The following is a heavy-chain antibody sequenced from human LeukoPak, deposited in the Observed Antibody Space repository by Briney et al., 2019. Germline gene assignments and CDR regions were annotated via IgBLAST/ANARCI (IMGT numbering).Heavy chain of an antibody. V-gene: IGHV3-7*01. J-gene: IGHJ4*02. CDR3: AREEGNVVVVAATFDY. Sequence: GGSLRLSCAASGFTFSSYWMSWVRQAPGKGLEWVANIKQDGSEKYYVDSVKGRFTISRDNAKNSLYLQMNSLRAEDTAVYYCAREEGNVVVVAATFDYWGQGTLVTVSS. CDR2: IKQDGSEK. D-gene: IGHD2-15*01. CDR1: GFTFSSYW.